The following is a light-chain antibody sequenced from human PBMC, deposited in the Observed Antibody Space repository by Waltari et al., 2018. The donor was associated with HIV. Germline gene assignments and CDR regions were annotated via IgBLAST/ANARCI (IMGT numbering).Light chain of an antibody. Sequence: QSALTQPPSASGSPGQSVTISCPGPIGNVAGYAYVSWYQHHPGKAPKRHNSHFTKRPAGVPDRFSGSKSDYTASLTVSGLQAEDEADYYCTSYTGSTNLLFGGGTKLTVL. CDR3: TSYTGSTNLL. V-gene: IGLV2-8*01. J-gene: IGLJ2*01. CDR2: HFT. CDR1: IGNVAGYAY.